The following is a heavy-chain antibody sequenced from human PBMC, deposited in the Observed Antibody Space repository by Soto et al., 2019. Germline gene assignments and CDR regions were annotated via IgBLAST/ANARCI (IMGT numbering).Heavy chain of an antibody. CDR2: INPSGGTT. V-gene: IGHV1-46*01. Sequence: QVQLVQSGAEVKKPGASVKVSCKASGYTFTTYYIHWVRQAPGQGLEWMGIINPSGGTTTNAQKFQGRVTMTRDTFTSTLYMELSSLRSEDTAVYYCARGEGGYFGSGSYSYWGQGTLVTVSS. CDR1: GYTFTTYY. J-gene: IGHJ4*02. CDR3: ARGEGGYFGSGSYSY. D-gene: IGHD3-10*01.